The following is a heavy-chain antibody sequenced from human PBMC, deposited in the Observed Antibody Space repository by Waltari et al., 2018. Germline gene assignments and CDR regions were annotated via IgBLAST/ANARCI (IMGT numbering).Heavy chain of an antibody. J-gene: IGHJ4*02. D-gene: IGHD6-19*01. CDR1: GFTFSSYW. Sequence: EVQLVESGGGLVQPGGSLRLSCAASGFTFSSYWMSWVRQAPGKGLEWVANIKQDGSEKYYVDSVKGRFTISRDNAKNSLYLQMNSLRAEDTAVYYCARDRYSSGWYVLDDYWGQGTLVTVSS. CDR2: IKQDGSEK. V-gene: IGHV3-7*01. CDR3: ARDRYSSGWYVLDDY.